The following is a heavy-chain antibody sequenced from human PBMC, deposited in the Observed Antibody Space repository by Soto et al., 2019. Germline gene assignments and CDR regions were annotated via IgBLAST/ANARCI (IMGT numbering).Heavy chain of an antibody. CDR2: IYYSGST. Sequence: PSETLSLTCTVSGGSVSSGSYYWSWIRQPPGKGLEWIGYIYYSGSTNYNPSRKSRVTISVDTSKNQFSLKLSSVTAADTAVYYCAREVVHYGRRGNWFDPWGQGTLVTVSS. CDR3: AREVVHYGRRGNWFDP. CDR1: GGSVSSGSYY. J-gene: IGHJ5*02. D-gene: IGHD2-15*01. V-gene: IGHV4-61*01.